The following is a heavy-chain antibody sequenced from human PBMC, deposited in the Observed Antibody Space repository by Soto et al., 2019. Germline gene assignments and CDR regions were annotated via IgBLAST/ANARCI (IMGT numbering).Heavy chain of an antibody. CDR1: GDSISSSSYY. Sequence: SETLSLTCTVSGDSISSSSYYWGWIRQPPGKGLEWVGSIYDSGSTYYNPSLKSRVTISVDTSKNQVSLKLTSVTAVDTALYYCARRYAVTNFYFDYWGQEILVTVSS. J-gene: IGHJ4*02. D-gene: IGHD4-17*01. V-gene: IGHV4-39*01. CDR3: ARRYAVTNFYFDY. CDR2: IYDSGST.